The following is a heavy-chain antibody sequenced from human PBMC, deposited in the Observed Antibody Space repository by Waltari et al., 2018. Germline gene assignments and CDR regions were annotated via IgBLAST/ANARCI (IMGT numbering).Heavy chain of an antibody. V-gene: IGHV3-48*03. Sequence: EVQLVESGGGVVQSGRGLRLPCAASGFTLRSYDLHWVRQAPGKGLEWFSYISSSCSTIYYADSLKGRFTISRDNAKNSLYRQMNSLRAEDTAVYYCARDADYDWFDPWGQGTLVTVSS. D-gene: IGHD4-17*01. CDR3: ARDADYDWFDP. CDR2: ISSSCSTI. J-gene: IGHJ5*02. CDR1: GFTLRSYD.